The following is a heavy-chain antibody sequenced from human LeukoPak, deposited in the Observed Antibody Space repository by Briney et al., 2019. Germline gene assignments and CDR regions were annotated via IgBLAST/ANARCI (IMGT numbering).Heavy chain of an antibody. D-gene: IGHD3-10*01. J-gene: IGHJ2*01. CDR3: ARGLTMGRAFDL. V-gene: IGHV3-48*01. Sequence: DSVKGRFTISRDNAKNSLYLQMNSLRAEDTAIYFCARGLTMGRAFDLWGRGTLVTVSS.